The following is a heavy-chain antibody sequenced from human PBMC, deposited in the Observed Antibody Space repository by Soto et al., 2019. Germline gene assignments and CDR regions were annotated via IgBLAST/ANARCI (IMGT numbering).Heavy chain of an antibody. CDR3: ARDLAKGGGSAGFDY. D-gene: IGHD1-26*01. J-gene: IGHJ4*02. V-gene: IGHV1-2*02. CDR2: INPKSGGT. CDR1: GYTFTVYY. Sequence: ASVKVSCKASGYTFTVYYMHWVRQAPGQGLEWMGWINPKSGGTMYPQKFQGRATMTWDTSISTAYMALTRLRSDDTAVYYCARDLAKGGGSAGFDYWGQGALVTVSS.